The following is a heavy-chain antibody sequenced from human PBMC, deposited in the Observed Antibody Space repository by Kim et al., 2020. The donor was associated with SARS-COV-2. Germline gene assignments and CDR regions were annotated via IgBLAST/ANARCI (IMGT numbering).Heavy chain of an antibody. D-gene: IGHD3-10*01. J-gene: IGHJ4*02. CDR2: INAGNGNT. V-gene: IGHV1-3*01. Sequence: ASVKVSCKASGYTFTSYAMHWVRQAPGQRLEWMGWINAGNGNTKYSQKFQGRVTITRDTSASTAYMELSSLRSEDTAVYYCARGKLDRGVIIEGLDYWGQGTLVTVSS. CDR1: GYTFTSYA. CDR3: ARGKLDRGVIIEGLDY.